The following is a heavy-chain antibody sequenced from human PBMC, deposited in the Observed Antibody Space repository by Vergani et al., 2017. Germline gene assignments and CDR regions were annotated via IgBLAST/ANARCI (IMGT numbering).Heavy chain of an antibody. CDR1: GFTFSSYA. J-gene: IGHJ4*02. CDR3: AKRVYSGSYLGGFDY. CDR2: ISGSGGST. V-gene: IGHV3-23*04. D-gene: IGHD1-26*01. Sequence: EVQLVESGGGLVQPGGSLRLSCAASGFTFSSYAMSWVRQAPGKGLEWVSAISGSGGSTYYADPVKGRFTISRDNSKTTLYRLMNSLRAEDTAVYYCAKRVYSGSYLGGFDYWGQGTLVTVSS.